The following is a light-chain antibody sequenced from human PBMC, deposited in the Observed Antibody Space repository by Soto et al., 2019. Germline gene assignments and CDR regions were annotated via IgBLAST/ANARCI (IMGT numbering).Light chain of an antibody. J-gene: IGLJ1*01. CDR2: DNN. V-gene: IGLV1-51*01. Sequence: QSVLTHPPSVSAAPGQKVIISCSGSSFNIGNNYVSWYQQLPGTAPKLLIYDNNKRPSGIPDRFSGSKSGTSATLAITGLQTADEADYYCGAWESSLNPYVFGTGTKVTVL. CDR1: SFNIGNNY. CDR3: GAWESSLNPYV.